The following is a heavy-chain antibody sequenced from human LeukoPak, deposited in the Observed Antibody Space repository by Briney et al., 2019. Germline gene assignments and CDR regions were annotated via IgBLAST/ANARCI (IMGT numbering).Heavy chain of an antibody. Sequence: GGSLRLSCAASGFTVSSNYMSWVRQAPGKGLEWVSVIYSGGSTYYADSVKGRFTISRDNSKSTLYLQMNSLRAEDTAVYYCARDREPGIAAAGGFDYWGQGTLVTVSS. J-gene: IGHJ4*02. CDR1: GFTVSSNY. CDR3: ARDREPGIAAAGGFDY. V-gene: IGHV3-66*01. CDR2: IYSGGST. D-gene: IGHD6-13*01.